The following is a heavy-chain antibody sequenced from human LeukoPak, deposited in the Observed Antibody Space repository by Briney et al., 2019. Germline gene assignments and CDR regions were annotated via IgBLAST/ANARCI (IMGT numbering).Heavy chain of an antibody. D-gene: IGHD5-12*01. CDR1: GYSFTSYW. Sequence: GESLKISCKGSGYSFTSYWVGWVRQMPGKGLEWMGIIYPGDSDTRYSPSFQGQVTISADKSISTAYLQWSSLKASDTAMYYCATHRWLRVAGDAFDIWGQGTMVTVSS. J-gene: IGHJ3*02. CDR3: ATHRWLRVAGDAFDI. CDR2: IYPGDSDT. V-gene: IGHV5-51*01.